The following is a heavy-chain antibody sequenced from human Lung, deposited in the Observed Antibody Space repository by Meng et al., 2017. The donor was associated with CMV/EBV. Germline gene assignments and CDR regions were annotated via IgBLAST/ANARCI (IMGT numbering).Heavy chain of an antibody. V-gene: IGHV1-8*02. D-gene: IGHD3-3*01. CDR3: ARGLWSGIKGWFDP. CDR1: GYTFTSYG. CDR2: MNPNSGNT. Sequence: ASXXVSXKASGYTFTSYGISWVRQAPGQGLEWMGWMNPNSGNTGYAQKFQGRVTMTRNTSISTAYMELSSLRSEETAVYYCARGLWSGIKGWFDPWGQGTXVTVSS. J-gene: IGHJ5*02.